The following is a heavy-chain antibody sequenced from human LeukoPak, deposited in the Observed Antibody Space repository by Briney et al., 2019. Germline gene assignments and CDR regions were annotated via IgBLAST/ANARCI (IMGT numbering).Heavy chain of an antibody. D-gene: IGHD3-16*01. CDR3: ARVRMGDDFNPFDY. Sequence: GGSLRLSCAASGFTFSSFWIYWVRHAPGKGLVWVSRINGDGSETIYADSVKGRFTISRDNAKNTVYLQMNSLRAEDTAVYYCARVRMGDDFNPFDYWGQGTLVTVSS. CDR2: INGDGSET. V-gene: IGHV3-74*01. CDR1: GFTFSSFW. J-gene: IGHJ4*02.